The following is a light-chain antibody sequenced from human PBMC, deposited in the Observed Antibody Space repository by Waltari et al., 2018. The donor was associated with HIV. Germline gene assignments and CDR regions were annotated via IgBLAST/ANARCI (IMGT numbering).Light chain of an antibody. CDR3: TSYAGRNTLV. CDR1: TSDVGAYNY. J-gene: IGLJ2*01. Sequence: QSALTQPPSASGSPGQSVTISCPGKTSDVGAYNYVSWYQQHPGKAPKLMIYEVFKRPSGVPDRFSGSKSGNTASLTVSGLQAEDEADYYCTSYAGRNTLVFGGGTKLTVL. CDR2: EVF. V-gene: IGLV2-8*01.